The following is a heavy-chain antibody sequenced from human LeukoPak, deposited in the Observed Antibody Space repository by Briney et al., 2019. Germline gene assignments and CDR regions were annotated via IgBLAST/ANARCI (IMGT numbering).Heavy chain of an antibody. D-gene: IGHD6-19*01. J-gene: IGHJ4*02. CDR1: GYTFTGYY. Sequence: ASVKVSCKASGYTFTGYYMHWVRQAPGQGLEWMGWINPNSGGTNYAQKFQGRVTMTRDTSISTAYMELSRLRPDDTAVYYCARVYSSGWTVDYWGQGTLVTVSS. CDR2: INPNSGGT. V-gene: IGHV1-2*02. CDR3: ARVYSSGWTVDY.